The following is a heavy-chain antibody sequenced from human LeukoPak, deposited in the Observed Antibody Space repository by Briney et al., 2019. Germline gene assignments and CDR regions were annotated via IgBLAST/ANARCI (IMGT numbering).Heavy chain of an antibody. CDR3: ANGEYQLPTNY. CDR1: GFSFSGHW. J-gene: IGHJ4*02. CDR2: IKQDGSEK. V-gene: IGHV3-7*01. Sequence: GGSLRLSCAASGFSFSGHWMHWVRQAPGKGLEWVANIKQDGSEKYYVDSVKGRFTISRDNAKNSLYLQMNSLRAEDTAVYYCANGEYQLPTNYWGQGTLVTVSS. D-gene: IGHD2-2*01.